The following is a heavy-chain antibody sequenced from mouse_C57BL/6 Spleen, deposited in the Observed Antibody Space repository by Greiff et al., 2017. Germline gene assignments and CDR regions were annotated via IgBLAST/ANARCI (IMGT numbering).Heavy chain of an antibody. CDR3: AFYYGSSERYFDV. J-gene: IGHJ1*03. Sequence: QVQLQQPGAELVMPGASVKLSCKASGYTFTSYWMHWVKQRPGQGLEWIGEIDPSDSYTNYNQKFKGKSTLTVDKSSSTAYMQLSSLTSEDSAVYYCAFYYGSSERYFDVWGTGTTVTVSS. CDR1: GYTFTSYW. V-gene: IGHV1-69*01. D-gene: IGHD1-1*01. CDR2: IDPSDSYT.